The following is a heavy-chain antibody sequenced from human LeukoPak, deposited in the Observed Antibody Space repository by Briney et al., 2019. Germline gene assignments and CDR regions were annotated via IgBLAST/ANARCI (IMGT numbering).Heavy chain of an antibody. V-gene: IGHV5-10-1*01. Sequence: GESLKISCKGSGYSFTSYWISWVRQMPGKGLEWMGRIDPSDSYTNYSPSFQGHVTISADKSISTAYLQWSSLKASDTAMYYCAKLYYYGSGSYGGPLDYWGQGTLVTVSS. CDR3: AKLYYYGSGSYGGPLDY. D-gene: IGHD3-10*01. CDR1: GYSFTSYW. J-gene: IGHJ4*02. CDR2: IDPSDSYT.